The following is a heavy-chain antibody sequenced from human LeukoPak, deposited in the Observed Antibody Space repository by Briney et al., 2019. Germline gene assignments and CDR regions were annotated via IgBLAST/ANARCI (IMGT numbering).Heavy chain of an antibody. J-gene: IGHJ6*02. CDR2: IWYDGSNK. CDR1: GFTFSSYG. CDR3: AREGFYDFWSGYPEYYYYGMDV. Sequence: PGGSLRLSCAASGFTFSSYGMHWVRQAPGKGLEWVAVIWYDGSNKYYADSVKGRFTISRDNSKNTLYLQMNSLRAEDTAVYYCAREGFYDFWSGYPEYYYYGMDVWGQGTTVTVSS. D-gene: IGHD3-3*01. V-gene: IGHV3-33*01.